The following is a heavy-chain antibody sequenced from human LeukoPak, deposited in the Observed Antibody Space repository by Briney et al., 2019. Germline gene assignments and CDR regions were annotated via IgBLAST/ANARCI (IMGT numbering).Heavy chain of an antibody. CDR2: ISIRSTYA. V-gene: IGHV3-11*05. D-gene: IGHD3-10*01. Sequence: GGSLRLSCAASGFTFSDYYMSWIRQAPGKGLEWVSYISIRSTYASYADSVKGRFTIFRDDTKNSLYMQMNGLRAEDTAVYYCARGRWIIRGVKTHVFSHWGQGALVTVSS. CDR1: GFTFSDYY. J-gene: IGHJ4*02. CDR3: ARGRWIIRGVKTHVFSH.